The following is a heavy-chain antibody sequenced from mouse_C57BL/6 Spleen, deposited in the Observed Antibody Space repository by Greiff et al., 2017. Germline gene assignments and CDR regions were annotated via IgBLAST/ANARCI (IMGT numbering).Heavy chain of an antibody. V-gene: IGHV1-64*01. J-gene: IGHJ2*01. CDR2: IHPNSGST. CDR1: GYTFTSYW. D-gene: IGHD4-1*01. CDR3: ARAWDRTYYVDY. Sequence: QVQLQQPGAELVKPGASVKLSCKASGYTFTSYWMHWVKQRPGQGLEWIGMIHPNSGSTNYNEKFKSKATLTVDKSSSTAYMQLSSLTSEDSAVYYCARAWDRTYYVDYWGQGTTLTVSS.